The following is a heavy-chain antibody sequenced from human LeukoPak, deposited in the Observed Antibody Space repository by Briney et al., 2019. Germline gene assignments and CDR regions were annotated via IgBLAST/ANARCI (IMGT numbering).Heavy chain of an antibody. CDR2: ITAGNGNT. CDR1: GYSFSIYG. V-gene: IGHV1-18*01. D-gene: IGHD5-18*01. J-gene: IGHJ3*02. CDR3: ARDLARGYSYGYNAFDI. Sequence: ASVTVSFKASGYSFSIYGIGWVRQAPRQGLEWMGWITAGNGNTNYAQKVQGRVTMTTDTSTSTAYMELRSLRSDDTAVYFCARDLARGYSYGYNAFDIWGQGTMVTVSS.